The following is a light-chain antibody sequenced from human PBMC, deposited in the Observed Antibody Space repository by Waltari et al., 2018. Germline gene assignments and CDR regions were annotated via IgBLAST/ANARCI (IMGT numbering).Light chain of an antibody. J-gene: IGKJ2*01. CDR1: QSVSSN. Sequence: EIVMTQSPATLSVSPGERATRPCRASQSVSSNLAWYQHKPGQAPRLLIYGASTRATGIPARFSGSGSGTEFTLTISSLQSEDFAVYYCQQYNNWPRRTFAQGTKVEIK. V-gene: IGKV3-15*01. CDR2: GAS. CDR3: QQYNNWPRRT.